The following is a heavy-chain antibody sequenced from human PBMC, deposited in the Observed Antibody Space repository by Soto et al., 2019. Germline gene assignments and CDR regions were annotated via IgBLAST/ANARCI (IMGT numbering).Heavy chain of an antibody. CDR2: IIPIFGTA. V-gene: IGHV1-69*01. J-gene: IGHJ4*02. Sequence: QVQLVQSGAEVKKPGSSVKVSCKASGGTFSSYAISWVRQAPGQGLEWMGGIIPIFGTANYAQKFQGRVTITADESTRTAYMELSSLRSEDTAVYYCARAGREYSSSSLRYYFDYWGQGTLVTVSS. D-gene: IGHD6-6*01. CDR1: GGTFSSYA. CDR3: ARAGREYSSSSLRYYFDY.